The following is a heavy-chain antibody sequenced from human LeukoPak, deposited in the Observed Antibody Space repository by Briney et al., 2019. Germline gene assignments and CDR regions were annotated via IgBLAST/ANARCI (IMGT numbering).Heavy chain of an antibody. CDR2: INHSGST. Sequence: SETLSLTCAAYGGSFSGYYWSWIRQPPGKGLEWIGEINHSGSTNYNPSLKSRVTISVDTSKNQFSLKLSSVTAADTAVYYCARGLAYWGQGTLVTVSS. CDR1: GGSFSGYY. J-gene: IGHJ4*02. V-gene: IGHV4-34*01. D-gene: IGHD5-12*01. CDR3: ARGLAY.